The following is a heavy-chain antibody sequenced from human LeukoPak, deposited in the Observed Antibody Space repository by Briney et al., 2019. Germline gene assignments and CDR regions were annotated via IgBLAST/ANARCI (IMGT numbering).Heavy chain of an antibody. CDR1: GFTFSDYY. CDR3: AKSFRAAYCGGDCYFPLGY. J-gene: IGHJ4*02. V-gene: IGHV3-11*01. Sequence: KPGGSLRLSCEASGFTFSDYYMNWIRQAPGKGLEWVSYISSSGSTIYYADSVKGRFTISRDNAKNSLYLQMNSLRAEDTALYYCAKSFRAAYCGGDCYFPLGYWGQGTLVTVSS. D-gene: IGHD2-21*02. CDR2: ISSSGSTI.